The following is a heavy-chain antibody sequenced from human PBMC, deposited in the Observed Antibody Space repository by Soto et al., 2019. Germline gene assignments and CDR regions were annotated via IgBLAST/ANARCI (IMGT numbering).Heavy chain of an antibody. J-gene: IGHJ4*02. CDR2: INHSGST. CDR3: ARGHGYLADN. Sequence: QVQLQQWGAGLLKPSETLSLTCAVYGGSFSGYYWSWIRQPPGKGLEWIGEINHSGSTNYNPSLKRRVTISVDTSKNQLSLKLSSVTAADTAVYYCARGHGYLADNWGQGTLVTVSS. CDR1: GGSFSGYY. V-gene: IGHV4-34*01. D-gene: IGHD5-18*01.